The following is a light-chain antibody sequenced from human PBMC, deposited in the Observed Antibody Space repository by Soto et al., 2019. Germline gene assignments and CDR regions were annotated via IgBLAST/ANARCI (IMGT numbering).Light chain of an antibody. CDR2: WAS. CDR1: QDITAS. V-gene: IGKV1-5*03. Sequence: DIQMTQSPSTLSASVGDRVPVTCRASQDITASLAWYQQKPGKVPKLLIYWASTLESGVPSRFSGSESGTEFALTISSLQPDYFATYYCQQYRTYPWTCGRGTKVE. J-gene: IGKJ1*01. CDR3: QQYRTYPWT.